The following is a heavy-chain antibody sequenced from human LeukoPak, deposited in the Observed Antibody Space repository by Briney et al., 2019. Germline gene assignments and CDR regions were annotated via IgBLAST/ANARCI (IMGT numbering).Heavy chain of an antibody. J-gene: IGHJ5*02. CDR2: ISYDGSNK. D-gene: IGHD5-18*01. CDR1: GFTFSSYA. CDR3: ASGKYRYGDNWFDP. Sequence: GRSLRLSCAASGFTFSSYAMHWVREAPGKGLEWVAVISYDGSNKYYADSVKGRFTISRDNSKNTLYLQMNSLRAEDTAVYFCASGKYRYGDNWFDPWGQGTLVTVSS. V-gene: IGHV3-30*04.